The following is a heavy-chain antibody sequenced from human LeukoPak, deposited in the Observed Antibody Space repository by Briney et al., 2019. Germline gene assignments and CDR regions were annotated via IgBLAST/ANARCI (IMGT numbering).Heavy chain of an antibody. CDR3: ARVWISSSSP. V-gene: IGHV3-21*01. Sequence: PGGSLRLSCAASGFTFSSYSMNWVRQAPGKGLEWVSSISSSSSYMYYADSVKGRFTISRDNAKNSLYLQMNSLRAEDTAVYYCARVWISSSSPWGQGTLVTVSS. CDR1: GFTFSSYS. J-gene: IGHJ5*02. CDR2: ISSSSSYM. D-gene: IGHD6-6*01.